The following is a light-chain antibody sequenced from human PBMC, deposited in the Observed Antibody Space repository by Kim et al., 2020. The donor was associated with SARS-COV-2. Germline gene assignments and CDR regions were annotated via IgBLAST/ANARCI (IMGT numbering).Light chain of an antibody. CDR2: AAS. J-gene: IGKJ5*01. V-gene: IGKV1-9*01. CDR1: QGINRN. Sequence: ASVGDSVTITCRASQGINRNLGWYQQKPGKAPELLIYAASTLHSGVPSRFSGSGSGTEFALTISSLQPEDFATYYCQQLNTYPITFGQGTRLEIK. CDR3: QQLNTYPIT.